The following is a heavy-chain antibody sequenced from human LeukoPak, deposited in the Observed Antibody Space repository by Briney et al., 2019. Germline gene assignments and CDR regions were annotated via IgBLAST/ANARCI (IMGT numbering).Heavy chain of an antibody. J-gene: IGHJ6*02. CDR2: ISWNSGSI. D-gene: IGHD3-10*01. CDR1: GFTFDDYA. CDR3: AKDIDLYGSGSYGMDV. V-gene: IGHV3-9*01. Sequence: GGSLRLSCAASGFTFDDYAMHWVRQAPGKGLEWVSGISWNSGSIGYADSVKGRFTISRDNAKNSLYLQMNSLRAEDTALYYCAKDIDLYGSGSYGMDVWGQGTTVTVSS.